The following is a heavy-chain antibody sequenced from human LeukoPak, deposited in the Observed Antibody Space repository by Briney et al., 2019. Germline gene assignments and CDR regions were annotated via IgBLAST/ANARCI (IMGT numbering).Heavy chain of an antibody. D-gene: IGHD3-9*01. CDR3: GKTDIYFNPIDY. J-gene: IGHJ4*02. CDR1: GFTFSDSA. Sequence: SGGSLKLSCAASGFTFSDSAIHWVRQASGKGLEWVGEIHRAGRTRYNPSLKSRVTISMDYSKNQFSLKLTSVTAADTAIYYCGKTDIYFNPIDYWGPGSLVTVSS. V-gene: IGHV4-4*02. CDR2: IHRAGRT.